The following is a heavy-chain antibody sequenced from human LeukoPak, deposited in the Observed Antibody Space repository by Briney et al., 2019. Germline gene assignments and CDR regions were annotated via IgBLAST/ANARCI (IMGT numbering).Heavy chain of an antibody. Sequence: NPSETLSLTCTVSGGSISSGGYYWSWIRQPPGKGLEWIGEINHSGSTNYNPSLKSRVTISVDTSKNQFSLKLSSVTAADTAVYYCARHEIASLGYWFDPWGQGTLVTVSS. CDR3: ARHEIASLGYWFDP. V-gene: IGHV4-39*01. CDR2: INHSGST. J-gene: IGHJ5*02. D-gene: IGHD3-3*02. CDR1: GGSISSGGYY.